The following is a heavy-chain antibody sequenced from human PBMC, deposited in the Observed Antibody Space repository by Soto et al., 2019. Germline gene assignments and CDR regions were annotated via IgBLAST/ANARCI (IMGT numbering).Heavy chain of an antibody. Sequence: QLQLQESGPGLVKPSETLSLTCTVSGDSISNKNYHWGWTRQPPGKGLEWIGTVYSNGHTYYNPSLTSRLAMAVDTSKIQSSLSLISVTAADTAVYFCASLTNGRPGDYWGQGTLVTVSS. CDR3: ASLTNGRPGDY. V-gene: IGHV4-39*01. CDR1: GDSISNKNYH. D-gene: IGHD2-8*01. CDR2: VYSNGHT. J-gene: IGHJ4*02.